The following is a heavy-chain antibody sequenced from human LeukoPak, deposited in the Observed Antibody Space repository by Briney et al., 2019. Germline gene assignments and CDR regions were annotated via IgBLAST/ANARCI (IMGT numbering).Heavy chain of an antibody. CDR2: ISAGGGDT. D-gene: IGHD3-16*01. CDR1: GFSFNSYA. J-gene: IGHJ4*02. Sequence: GRSLRLSCAASGFSFNSYAMSWVRQAPGKGLEWVSSISAGGGDTYYADSVKGRFTVSRDGPKNTLYLQMNSLRVEDTALYFRAKDLRSSTWSPLGGDCWGQGTLVTVSS. CDR3: AKDLRSSTWSPLGGDC. V-gene: IGHV3-23*01.